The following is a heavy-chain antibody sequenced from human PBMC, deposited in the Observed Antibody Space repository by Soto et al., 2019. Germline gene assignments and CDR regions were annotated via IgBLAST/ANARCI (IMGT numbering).Heavy chain of an antibody. J-gene: IGHJ4*02. Sequence: PSETLSLTCTVSGASISSSCWSWIRQPPGKGLEWIGYISQRGSTNFNPSLMGRVTISVDTSKNEFSLRLNSVTAADTAVYYCARVRGDSGSYYFDFWGLGILVTVSS. V-gene: IGHV4-59*01. D-gene: IGHD3-10*01. CDR2: ISQRGST. CDR3: ARVRGDSGSYYFDF. CDR1: GASISSSC.